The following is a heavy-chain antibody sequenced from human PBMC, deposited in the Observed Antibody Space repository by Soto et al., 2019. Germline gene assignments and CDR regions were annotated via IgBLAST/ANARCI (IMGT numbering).Heavy chain of an antibody. J-gene: IGHJ4*02. Sequence: SETLSLTCTVSGGSISSGDYYWSWIRQPPGKGLEWIGYIYYSGSTYYNPSLKSRVTISVDTSKNQFSLKLSSVTAADTAVYYCASSHAGAHITAAVHWGQGTLVTVSS. V-gene: IGHV4-30-4*01. CDR2: IYYSGST. CDR1: GGSISSGDYY. CDR3: ASSHAGAHITAAVH. D-gene: IGHD6-13*01.